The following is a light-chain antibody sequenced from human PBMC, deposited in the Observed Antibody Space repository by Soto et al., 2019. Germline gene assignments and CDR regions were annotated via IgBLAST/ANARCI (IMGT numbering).Light chain of an antibody. CDR2: DAS. CDR1: QSVSLS. J-gene: IGKJ4*01. V-gene: IGKV3D-15*02. CDR3: QQYYIYPFT. Sequence: ESLLIHSPTTPSLAHGGRTTLXXRESQSVSLSLAWYQQKPGQAPRXSIYDASTRASGFPARFSGSGSGTDFTLTISCLQSEDFATDYCQQYYIYPFTFCEGTKVDNK.